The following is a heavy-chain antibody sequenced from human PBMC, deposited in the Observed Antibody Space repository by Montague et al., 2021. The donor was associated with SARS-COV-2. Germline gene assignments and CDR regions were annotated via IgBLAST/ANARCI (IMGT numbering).Heavy chain of an antibody. J-gene: IGHJ2*01. CDR2: TYYRSKWYN. CDR3: ARVYCGGDCYFYWYFDL. V-gene: IGHV6-1*01. D-gene: IGHD2-21*02. CDR1: GDSVSSHIAT. Sequence: CAISGDSVSSHIATWNWIRQSPSRGLEWLGRTYYRSKWYNDYAVSVKSRVIINPDTSNNRISLQLNSVTPEDTAVYYCARVYCGGDCYFYWYFDLWGRGTLVTVSS.